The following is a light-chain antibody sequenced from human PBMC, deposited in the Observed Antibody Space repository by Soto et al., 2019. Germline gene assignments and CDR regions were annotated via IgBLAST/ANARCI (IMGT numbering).Light chain of an antibody. CDR2: SNN. CDR1: NSNIGSNS. CDR3: SAWDDSLVVV. V-gene: IGLV1-44*01. Sequence: QALLAQEASASDTPGQTVTITCSGSNSNIGSNSVNWFQHLPGAVPKLLIFSNNQRPSGVPDRFSGYKSGTSASLAISGLQTEAESDYYCSAWDDSLVVVFGGRTKVTVL. J-gene: IGLJ2*01.